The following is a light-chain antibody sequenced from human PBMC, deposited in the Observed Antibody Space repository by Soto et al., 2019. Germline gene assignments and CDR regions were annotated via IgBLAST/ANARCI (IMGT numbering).Light chain of an antibody. CDR1: TSNILRNY. Sequence: QSVLTQPPSASGNPGQRLTISCSGSTSNILRNYVYWYRQLPGTAPRLLISMNDQRPSGVPDQFSGSKSGTSASLAISGLRSEDEADYYCASWDDSLSGYVLGTGTKVTVL. J-gene: IGLJ1*01. CDR2: MND. CDR3: ASWDDSLSGYV. V-gene: IGLV1-47*01.